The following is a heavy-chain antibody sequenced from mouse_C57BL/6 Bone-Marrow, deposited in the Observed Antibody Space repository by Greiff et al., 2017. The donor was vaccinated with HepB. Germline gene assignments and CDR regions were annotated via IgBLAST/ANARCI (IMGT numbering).Heavy chain of an antibody. J-gene: IGHJ3*01. D-gene: IGHD1-1*01. Sequence: EVQLVESGGGLVQPKGSLKLSCAASGFSFNTYAMNWVRQAPGKGLEWVARIRSKSNNYATYYADSVKDRFTISRDDSESMLYLQMNNLKTEDTAMYYCVSPGSSYAWFAYWGQGTLVTVSA. CDR1: GFSFNTYA. CDR3: VSPGSSYAWFAY. V-gene: IGHV10-1*01. CDR2: IRSKSNNYAT.